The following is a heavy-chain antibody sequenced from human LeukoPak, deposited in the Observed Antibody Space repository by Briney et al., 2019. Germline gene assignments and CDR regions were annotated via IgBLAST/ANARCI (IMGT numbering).Heavy chain of an antibody. J-gene: IGHJ4*02. CDR2: ISSSSSYI. CDR1: GLTFGRYW. V-gene: IGHV3-21*01. D-gene: IGHD4-17*01. CDR3: ARDSPDYGDYVPFDF. Sequence: GGSLRLSCAASGLTFGRYWLIWVRQAPGKGLEWVSSISSSSSYIYYADSVKGRFTISRDNAKNSLYLQMNSLRAEDTAVYYCARDSPDYGDYVPFDFWGQGTLVTVPS.